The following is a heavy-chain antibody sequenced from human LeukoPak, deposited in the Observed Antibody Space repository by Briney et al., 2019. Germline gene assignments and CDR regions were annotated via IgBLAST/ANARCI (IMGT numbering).Heavy chain of an antibody. CDR3: AKGDGDYAGTDY. CDR2: ISYDGSNR. CDR1: GVTFSSYG. D-gene: IGHD4-17*01. J-gene: IGHJ4*02. Sequence: GGSLRLSCAASGVTFSSYGMHWVRQAPGKGLEWVAVISYDGSNRYYADSVKGRFTISRDNSKNTLYLQMNSLRAEDTAVYYCAKGDGDYAGTDYWGQGTLVTVSS. V-gene: IGHV3-30*18.